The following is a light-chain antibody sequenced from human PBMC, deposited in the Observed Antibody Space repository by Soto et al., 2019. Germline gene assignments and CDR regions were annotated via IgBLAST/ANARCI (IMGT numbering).Light chain of an antibody. CDR1: QSVRSY. V-gene: IGKV3-15*01. CDR3: QQYNNWPPIT. J-gene: IGKJ5*01. Sequence: EIVLTPSPATLSSSPVERATLSCRASQSVRSYLAWYPPTPGQAPRLLIYGASTRATGIPARFSGSGSGTEFTLTISSLQSEDFAVYYCQQYNNWPPITFGQGTRLEIK. CDR2: GAS.